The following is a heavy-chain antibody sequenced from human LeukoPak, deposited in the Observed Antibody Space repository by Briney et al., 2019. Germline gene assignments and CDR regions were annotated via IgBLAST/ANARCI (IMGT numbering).Heavy chain of an antibody. Sequence: ASVKVSCKASGYTFTGYYLHWVRQAPGQGLEWMGWINSNSGGTNYAQKFHGRVTLTRDTSISTAYMELSSLRSDDTAVYYCARGRFLEWFTLRFDPWGQGTLVTVSS. CDR1: GYTFTGYY. V-gene: IGHV1-2*02. CDR2: INSNSGGT. D-gene: IGHD3-3*01. J-gene: IGHJ5*02. CDR3: ARGRFLEWFTLRFDP.